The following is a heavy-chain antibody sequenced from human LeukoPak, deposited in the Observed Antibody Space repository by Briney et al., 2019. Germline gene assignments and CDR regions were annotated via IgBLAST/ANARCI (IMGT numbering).Heavy chain of an antibody. CDR2: IVSDGYKA. Sequence: GGSLRLSCAASGFTFSSYAMSWVRQAPGKGLEWVATIVSDGYKAYYADSVKGRFVISRDNSQNTVHLQMNSLRAEDTATYYCAKEIVFLFGDPWGQGALVTVSS. CDR1: GFTFSSYA. V-gene: IGHV3-23*01. J-gene: IGHJ5*02. CDR3: AKEIVFLFGDP. D-gene: IGHD2/OR15-2a*01.